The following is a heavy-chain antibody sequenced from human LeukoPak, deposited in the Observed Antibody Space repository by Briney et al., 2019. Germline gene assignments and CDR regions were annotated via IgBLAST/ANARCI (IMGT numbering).Heavy chain of an antibody. CDR1: GISLTNYW. CDR2: INSEGTGT. Sequence: GGSLRLSCAASGISLTNYWMHWVRQAPGKGLVWVSRINSEGTGTSYADSVKGRFTISRDTAKNTLFLQMNSLRAEDTAVYYCGSVFDYWGQGALVTVSP. J-gene: IGHJ4*02. V-gene: IGHV3-74*01. CDR3: GSVFDY.